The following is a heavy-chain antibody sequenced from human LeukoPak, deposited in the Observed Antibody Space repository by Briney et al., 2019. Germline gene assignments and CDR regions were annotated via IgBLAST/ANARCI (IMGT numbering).Heavy chain of an antibody. J-gene: IGHJ4*02. V-gene: IGHV1-2*02. CDR3: ARAVKYRSGPLTDLLPYYFDY. D-gene: IGHD6-19*01. CDR1: GYTFTGYY. Sequence: GASVKASCKASGYTFTGYYMHWVRQAPGQGLEWMGWINPNSGGTNYAQKFQGRVTITRDTSANTAYMELSSLRSEDMAVYYCARAVKYRSGPLTDLLPYYFDYWGQGTLVTVSS. CDR2: INPNSGGT.